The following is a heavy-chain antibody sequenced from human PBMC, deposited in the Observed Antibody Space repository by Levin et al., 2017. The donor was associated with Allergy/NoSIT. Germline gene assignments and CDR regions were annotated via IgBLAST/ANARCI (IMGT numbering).Heavy chain of an antibody. Sequence: SVKVSCKASGGTFSSYAISWVRQAPGQGLEWMGGIIPIFGTANYAQKFQGRVTITADKSTSTAYMELSSLRSEDTAVYYCARTTVTTAPEYYFDYWGQGTLVTVSS. CDR1: GGTFSSYA. D-gene: IGHD4-17*01. CDR3: ARTTVTTAPEYYFDY. V-gene: IGHV1-69*06. J-gene: IGHJ4*02. CDR2: IIPIFGTA.